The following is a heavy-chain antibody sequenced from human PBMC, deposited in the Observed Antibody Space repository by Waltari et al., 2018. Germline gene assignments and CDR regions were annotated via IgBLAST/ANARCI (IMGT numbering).Heavy chain of an antibody. V-gene: IGHV1-69-2*01. Sequence: EVQLVQSGAEVKKPGATVKISCKASGYTFTDYYMHWVQQAPGKGLEWMGRVDPEDGETIYAQKFQGRVTMTRDTSISTAYMELSRLRSDDTAVYYCARGPESGSGYGGYNWFDPWGQGTLVTVSS. D-gene: IGHD5-12*01. CDR1: GYTFTDYY. CDR2: VDPEDGET. J-gene: IGHJ5*02. CDR3: ARGPESGSGYGGYNWFDP.